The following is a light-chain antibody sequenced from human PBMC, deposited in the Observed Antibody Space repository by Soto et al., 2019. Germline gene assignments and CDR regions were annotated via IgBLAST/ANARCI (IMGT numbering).Light chain of an antibody. CDR2: EVS. CDR3: DSYTRTHTGV. V-gene: IGLV2-14*01. CDR1: SSDVGGYKY. J-gene: IGLJ1*01. Sequence: QSALTQPASVSGSPGQSITIPCAGTSSDVGGYKYVSWYQQHPGKAPKLIIYEVSNRPSGVSNRFSGSESGNTASLTISGFQAEDEADYYFDSYTRTHTGVFGTGTKLTVL.